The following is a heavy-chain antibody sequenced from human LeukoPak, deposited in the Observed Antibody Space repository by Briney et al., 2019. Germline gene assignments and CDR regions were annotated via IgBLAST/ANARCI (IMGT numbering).Heavy chain of an antibody. D-gene: IGHD3-10*01. J-gene: IGHJ4*02. Sequence: ASVKVSCKASGYTFTSYDINWVRQATGQGLEWMGWMNPNSGNTGYAQKFQGRVTMTRNTSISTAYMELSSLRSEDTAVYYCARRLTRRSGTVNGYWGQGTLVTVSS. CDR2: MNPNSGNT. CDR3: ARRLTRRSGTVNGY. V-gene: IGHV1-8*02. CDR1: GYTFTSYD.